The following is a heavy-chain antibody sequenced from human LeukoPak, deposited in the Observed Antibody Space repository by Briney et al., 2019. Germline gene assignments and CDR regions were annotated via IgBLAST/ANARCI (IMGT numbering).Heavy chain of an antibody. D-gene: IGHD3-22*01. CDR3: ARDPSGYFNY. V-gene: IGHV4-61*01. J-gene: IGHJ4*02. Sequence: SETLSLTCTVSGVSVSSGNYYWSWIRQPPGKGLDWIGYIYYSGSTNYNPSLKSRVTISVDTSKNQFSLRLSSVTAADTAVYYCARDPSGYFNYWGQGTLATVSS. CDR2: IYYSGST. CDR1: GVSVSSGNYY.